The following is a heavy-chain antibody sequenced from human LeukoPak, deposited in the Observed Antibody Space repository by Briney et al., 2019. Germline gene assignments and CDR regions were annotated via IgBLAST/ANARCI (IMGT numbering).Heavy chain of an antibody. V-gene: IGHV4-59*12. D-gene: IGHD3-3*01. CDR2: IYYSGST. J-gene: IGHJ4*02. CDR1: GASISSDY. CDR3: ARVEAFDFSILRDY. Sequence: PSETLSLTCTVSGASISSDYWSWIRQPPGKGLEWIGYIYYSGSTNYNPSLKSRATISVDTSKKQFSLKLSSVTAADTAVYYCARVEAFDFSILRDYWGQGTLVTVSS.